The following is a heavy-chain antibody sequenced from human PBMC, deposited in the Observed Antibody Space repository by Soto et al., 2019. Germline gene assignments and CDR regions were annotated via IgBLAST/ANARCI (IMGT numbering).Heavy chain of an antibody. J-gene: IGHJ3*02. V-gene: IGHV3-49*04. CDR3: TSTKRGYYDILTGYYGPDAFDI. CDR2: IRSKAYGGTT. CDR1: GFTFGDYA. Sequence: SLRLSCTASGFTFGDYAMSWVRQAPGKGLEWVGFIRSKAYGGTTEYAASVKGRFTISRDDSKSIAYLQMSSLKTEDTAVYYCTSTKRGYYDILTGYYGPDAFDIWGQGTMVTVSS. D-gene: IGHD3-9*01.